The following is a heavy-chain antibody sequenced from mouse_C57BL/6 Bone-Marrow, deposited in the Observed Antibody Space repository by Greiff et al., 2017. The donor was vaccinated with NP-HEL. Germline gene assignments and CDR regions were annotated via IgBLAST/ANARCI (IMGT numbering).Heavy chain of an antibody. Sequence: VQLQQPGAELVRPGSSVKLSCKASGYTFTSYWMDWVKQRPGQGLEWIGNIYPSDSETHYNQKFKDKATLTVDKSSSTAYMQLSSLTSEDSAVYYCARLLGPYYFDYWGQGTTLTVSS. D-gene: IGHD4-1*01. CDR2: IYPSDSET. V-gene: IGHV1-61*01. J-gene: IGHJ2*01. CDR1: GYTFTSYW. CDR3: ARLLGPYYFDY.